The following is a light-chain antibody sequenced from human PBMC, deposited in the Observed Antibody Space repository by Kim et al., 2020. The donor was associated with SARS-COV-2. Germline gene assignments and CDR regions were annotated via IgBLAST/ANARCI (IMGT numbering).Light chain of an antibody. CDR1: QDIRND. CDR2: GAS. Sequence: ASVGDRDTITCRASQDIRNDLGWYQQKPGRAPKRLIYGASSLQSGVPSRFSGSGSGTEFTLKISSVQPEDFATYYWLQHSTYPITFGQGTRVEIK. V-gene: IGKV1-17*01. CDR3: LQHSTYPIT. J-gene: IGKJ5*01.